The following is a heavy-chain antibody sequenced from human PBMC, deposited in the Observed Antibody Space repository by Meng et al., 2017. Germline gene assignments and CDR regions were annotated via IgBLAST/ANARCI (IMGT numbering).Heavy chain of an antibody. V-gene: IGHV3-21*01. CDR2: ISSSSSYI. Sequence: VQLVGSGGGLVKPGGSLRLSCAASGFTFSSYSMNWVRQAPGKGLELVSSISSSSSYIYYADSVKGRFTISRDNAKNSLYLQMNSLRAEDTAVYYCARDNPHLYWGQGTLVTVSS. CDR3: ARDNPHLY. J-gene: IGHJ4*02. CDR1: GFTFSSYS.